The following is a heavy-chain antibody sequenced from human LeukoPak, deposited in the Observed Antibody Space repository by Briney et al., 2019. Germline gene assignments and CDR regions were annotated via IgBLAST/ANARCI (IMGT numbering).Heavy chain of an antibody. CDR2: INHSGST. CDR3: ARGGYSGYDDAFDI. V-gene: IGHV4-34*01. D-gene: IGHD5-12*01. J-gene: IGHJ3*02. CDR1: GGSFSGYY. Sequence: SETLSLTCAVYGGSFSGYYWSWIRQPPGKWLEWIGEINHSGSTNYNPSLESRVTISVDTSKNQFSLKLSSVTAADTAVYYCARGGYSGYDDAFDIWGQGTMVTVFS.